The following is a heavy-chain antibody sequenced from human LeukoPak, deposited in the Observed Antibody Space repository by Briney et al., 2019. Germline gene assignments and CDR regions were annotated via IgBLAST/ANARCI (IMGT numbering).Heavy chain of an antibody. CDR2: ITGSGGTA. V-gene: IGHV3-23*01. J-gene: IGHJ4*02. CDR1: GFTFGSYA. CDR3: AKGLAVASLDGY. D-gene: IGHD6-19*01. Sequence: GGSLRLSCAASGFTFGSYAMIWVRQPPGKGLEWVSTITGSGGTAYYADSVKGRFTISRDDSRNTLFLQMNSLRAEDTAVYYCAKGLAVASLDGYWGQGTLVTVSS.